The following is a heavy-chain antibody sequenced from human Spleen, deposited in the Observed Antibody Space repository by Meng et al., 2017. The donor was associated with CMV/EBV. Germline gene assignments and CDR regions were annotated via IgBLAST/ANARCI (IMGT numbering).Heavy chain of an antibody. V-gene: IGHV1-2*02. D-gene: IGHD6-6*01. Sequence: ASVKVSCKTSGNTLSAYYMHWVRQDHGQGLEWMGWISPNGGATNYAQKFQGRVTMTRDTSISTVYMELSSLRSEDTAVYYCAREGGDSSSYSGGMDVWGQGTTVTVSS. J-gene: IGHJ6*02. CDR1: GNTLSAYY. CDR2: ISPNGGAT. CDR3: AREGGDSSSYSGGMDV.